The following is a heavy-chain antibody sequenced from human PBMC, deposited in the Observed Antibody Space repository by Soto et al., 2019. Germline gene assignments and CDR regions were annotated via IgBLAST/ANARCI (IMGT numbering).Heavy chain of an antibody. V-gene: IGHV1-18*04. J-gene: IGHJ4*02. CDR2: ISAYNGNK. CDR3: ARAGGSASGVDY. D-gene: IGHD6-6*01. CDR1: GYTFTRYG. Sequence: QVQLVQSGAEVKKPGASVKVSCKASGYTFTRYGISWVRQAPGQGLEWMGWISAYNGNKNYAQKLQGRVTMTTDTSTSTAFRVRRSLRSDDAAVYYGARAGGSASGVDYWGQGTLVTVSS.